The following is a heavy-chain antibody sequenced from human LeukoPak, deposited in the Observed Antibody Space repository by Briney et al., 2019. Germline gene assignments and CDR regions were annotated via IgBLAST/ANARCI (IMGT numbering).Heavy chain of an antibody. J-gene: IGHJ5*02. D-gene: IGHD2-2*01. V-gene: IGHV4-34*01. CDR2: INHSGST. Sequence: SETLSLTCTVSGGSISSYYWSWIRQPPGKGLEWIGEINHSGSTNYNPSLKSRVTISVDTSKNQFSLKLSSVTAADTAVYYCARGREDIVVVPAATNHNWFDPWGQGTLVTVSS. CDR1: GGSISSYY. CDR3: ARGREDIVVVPAATNHNWFDP.